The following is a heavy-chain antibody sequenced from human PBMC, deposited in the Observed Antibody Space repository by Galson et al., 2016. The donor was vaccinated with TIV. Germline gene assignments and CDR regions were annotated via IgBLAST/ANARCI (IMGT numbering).Heavy chain of an antibody. V-gene: IGHV3-20*04. D-gene: IGHD3-3*01. CDR2: INWNGAAT. CDR3: ARITVGGIWNAIDI. J-gene: IGHJ3*02. Sequence: SLRLSCAASGFTFDDYGMSWVRQVPGKGLEWVSDINWNGAATGYADSVQGRFTISRDNAKKSVHLQMNSLRVEDTAFYYCARITVGGIWNAIDIWGQGTMLSVSP. CDR1: GFTFDDYG.